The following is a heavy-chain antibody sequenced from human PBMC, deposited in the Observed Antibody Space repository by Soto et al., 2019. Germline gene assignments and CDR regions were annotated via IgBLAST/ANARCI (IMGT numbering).Heavy chain of an antibody. D-gene: IGHD2-2*01. CDR1: GFIFSTYT. CDR2: ISYDGSSK. J-gene: IGHJ4*02. Sequence: QVQLAESGGGVVQPGRSLRLSCAVSGFIFSTYTMHWVRQAPGKGLEWVAVISYDGSSKYYTDSVKGRFTISRDDSKNTLYLQMNSLRPEDTAVYYCARDLSGKYEDYWGQGTLVTVSS. CDR3: ARDLSGKYEDY. V-gene: IGHV3-30-3*01.